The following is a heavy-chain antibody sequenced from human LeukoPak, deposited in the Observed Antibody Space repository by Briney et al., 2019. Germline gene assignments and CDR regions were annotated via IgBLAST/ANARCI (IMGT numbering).Heavy chain of an antibody. CDR3: ARDEDVVVPAASFDY. Sequence: KPGGSLRLSCAASGFTFSDYYMSWIRQAPGKGLEWVSYISSSGSTIYYADSVKGRFTISRDNAKNSLYLQMNSLRAEDTAVYYCARDEDVVVPAASFDYWGQGTLVTVSS. CDR2: ISSSGSTI. D-gene: IGHD2-2*01. V-gene: IGHV3-11*04. CDR1: GFTFSDYY. J-gene: IGHJ4*02.